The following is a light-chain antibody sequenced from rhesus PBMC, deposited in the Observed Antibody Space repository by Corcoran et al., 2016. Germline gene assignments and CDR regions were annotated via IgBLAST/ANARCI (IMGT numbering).Light chain of an antibody. Sequence: DIQMTQSPSSLSASVGDTVTITCRASQSISSWLDWYQQKPGKAPKLLIYKAVSLQSGVPSRFSGSGAGTDFTLTISSLQPEDFATYYCLQYSSSPWTFGQGTKVEIK. V-gene: IGKV1-22*01. CDR1: QSISSW. J-gene: IGKJ1*01. CDR2: KAV. CDR3: LQYSSSPWT.